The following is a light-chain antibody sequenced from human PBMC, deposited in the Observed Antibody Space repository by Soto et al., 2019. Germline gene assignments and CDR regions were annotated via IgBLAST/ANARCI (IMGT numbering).Light chain of an antibody. CDR2: GAS. CDR1: QSVSSN. Sequence: EGMMTQTPATLSVSPGERATLSCRASQSVSSNLAWYQQKPGQAPRLLIYGASTRAAGIPDRFSGSGPGTEFTLTITGLQSDDFAVSYCQQCTNWPPWTFGQGTKVDNK. J-gene: IGKJ1*01. CDR3: QQCTNWPPWT. V-gene: IGKV3-15*01.